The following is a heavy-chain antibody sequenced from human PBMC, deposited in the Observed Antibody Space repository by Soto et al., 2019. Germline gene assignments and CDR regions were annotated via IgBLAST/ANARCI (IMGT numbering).Heavy chain of an antibody. V-gene: IGHV1-69*13. CDR1: GGTFSSYA. CDR2: IIPIFGTA. J-gene: IGHJ5*02. D-gene: IGHD3-9*01. CDR3: ARDPAAILTGYYTWFDP. Sequence: GASVKVSCKASGGTFSSYAISWVRQAPGQGLEWMGGIIPIFGTANYAQRFQGRVTITADESTSTAYMELSSLRSEDTAVYYCARDPAAILTGYYTWFDPWGQGTLVTVSS.